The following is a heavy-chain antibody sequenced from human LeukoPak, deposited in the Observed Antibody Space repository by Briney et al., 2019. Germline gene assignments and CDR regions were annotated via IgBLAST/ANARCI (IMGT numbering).Heavy chain of an antibody. J-gene: IGHJ4*02. CDR1: GLTFDDYT. CDR2: ISWNGVTT. CDR3: AKERGNSGYFDS. Sequence: GGSLRLSCAASGLTFDDYTMRWVRQAPGKGLEWVSLISWNGVTTYYADSVKGRFTISRDNNKNSLYLQMNSLRTEDTAFYYCAKERGNSGYFDSWGQGTLVTVSS. V-gene: IGHV3-43*01. D-gene: IGHD3-10*01.